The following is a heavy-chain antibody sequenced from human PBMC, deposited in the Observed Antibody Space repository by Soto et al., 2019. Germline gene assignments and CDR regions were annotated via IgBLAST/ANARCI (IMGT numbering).Heavy chain of an antibody. D-gene: IGHD4-17*01. CDR1: GGTFSSYT. CDR2: IIPILGIA. Sequence: QVQLVQSGAEVKKPGSSVKDSCKASGGTFSSYTISWVRQAPGQGHEWMGRIIPILGIANYAQKFQGRVTITADKSTSTAYMELSSLRSEDTAVYYCARARYSDYSTYFGYWGQGTLVTVSS. CDR3: ARARYSDYSTYFGY. J-gene: IGHJ4*02. V-gene: IGHV1-69*02.